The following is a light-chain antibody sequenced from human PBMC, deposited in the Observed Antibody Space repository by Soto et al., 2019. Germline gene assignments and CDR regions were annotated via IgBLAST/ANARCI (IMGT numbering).Light chain of an antibody. Sequence: ETLLPQSPGTLSLSPGERATLSCRASEALGRNYLAWYQQKPGHAPRLLIHRIYIRAAGMPDRFTGSASGTDFTLTISRLEPEDFAVYYCQQYDNFPQTFGQGTKVDIK. CDR1: EALGRNY. V-gene: IGKV3-20*01. J-gene: IGKJ1*01. CDR2: RIY. CDR3: QQYDNFPQT.